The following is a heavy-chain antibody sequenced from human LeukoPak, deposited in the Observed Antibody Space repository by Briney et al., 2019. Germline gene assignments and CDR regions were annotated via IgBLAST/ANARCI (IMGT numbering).Heavy chain of an antibody. J-gene: IGHJ4*02. CDR3: ARQGVDTAMANDY. V-gene: IGHV4-59*08. CDR1: GGSINNYY. D-gene: IGHD5-18*01. CDR2: IYYTGST. Sequence: SETLSLTCTVSGGSINNYYWSWVRQPPGAGLEWLAYIYYTGSTNYNPSLKTRLTISVDTSKNQFSLKLSSVTAADTAVYYCARQGVDTAMANDYWGQGTLVTVSS.